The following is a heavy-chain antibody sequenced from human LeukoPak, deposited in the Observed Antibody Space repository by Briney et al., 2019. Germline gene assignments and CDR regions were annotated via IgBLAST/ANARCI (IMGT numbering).Heavy chain of an antibody. D-gene: IGHD3-10*01. CDR3: ARVNYGSATKEDY. J-gene: IGHJ4*02. Sequence: SETLSLTCTGSGGSIRSGGYHWSWIRQHPGKGLEWIGYIYYSGSTYYNPSLKSRVTISVDTSKNQFSLKLSSVTAADTAVYYCARVNYGSATKEDYWGQGTLVTVSS. CDR1: GGSIRSGGYH. CDR2: IYYSGST. V-gene: IGHV4-31*03.